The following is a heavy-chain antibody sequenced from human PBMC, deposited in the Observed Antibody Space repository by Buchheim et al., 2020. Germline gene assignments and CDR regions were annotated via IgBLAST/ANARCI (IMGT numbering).Heavy chain of an antibody. CDR1: GGSFSGYY. CDR2: INHSGST. J-gene: IGHJ4*02. D-gene: IGHD3-22*01. V-gene: IGHV4-34*01. CDR3: ARAGSSGPNYYFDY. Sequence: QVQLQQWGAGLLKPSETLSLTCAVCGGSFSGYYWSWIRQPPGKGLEWIGEINHSGSTNYNPSLKSRVTISVDTSKKQFYLKLSSVTAADTAVYYCARAGSSGPNYYFDYWGQGTL.